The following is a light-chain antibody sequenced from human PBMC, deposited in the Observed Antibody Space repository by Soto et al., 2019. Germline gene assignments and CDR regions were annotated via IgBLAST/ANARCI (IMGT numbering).Light chain of an antibody. V-gene: IGKV1-5*01. Sequence: DIQMTQSPSTLSASLGDRVTITCRASQSIGSWLAWYQQKPGKTPDLLIYDASSLDTGVPLRFSGSGSGTEFTLTISSLQTDDSATYYCQQYNDEPWTFGQGTKVEIK. CDR3: QQYNDEPWT. CDR2: DAS. J-gene: IGKJ1*01. CDR1: QSIGSW.